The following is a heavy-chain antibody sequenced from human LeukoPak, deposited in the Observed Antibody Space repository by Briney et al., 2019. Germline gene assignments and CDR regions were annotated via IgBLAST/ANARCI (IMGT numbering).Heavy chain of an antibody. D-gene: IGHD2-2*03. CDR2: ISNISTYI. J-gene: IGHJ4*02. CDR1: GFTFSGYT. Sequence: GGSLRLSCAASGFTFSGYTMTWVRQAPGKGLEWVSSISNISTYIYYADSVKGRFTISRDNVQNSLYLQMNSLRAEDTAVYYCALGIVVVPAALGYWGQGTLVTVSS. CDR3: ALGIVVVPAALGY. V-gene: IGHV3-21*01.